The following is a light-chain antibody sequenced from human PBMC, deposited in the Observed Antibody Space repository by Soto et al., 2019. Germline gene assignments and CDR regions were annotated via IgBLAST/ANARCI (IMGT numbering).Light chain of an antibody. Sequence: VMTQAPATLSVSPGEGATLSCRASQTVNNNVAWYQLKDGQVPRLLIYGASTRATDIPARFSGSGSGTEFTLTISSLQSEDFAEYHCQQYNNWPQTFGQGTKVAIK. J-gene: IGKJ1*01. CDR3: QQYNNWPQT. CDR1: QTVNNN. CDR2: GAS. V-gene: IGKV3-15*01.